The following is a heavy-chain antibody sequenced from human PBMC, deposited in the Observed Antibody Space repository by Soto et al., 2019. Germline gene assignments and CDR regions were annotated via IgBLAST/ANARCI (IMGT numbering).Heavy chain of an antibody. V-gene: IGHV5-51*01. D-gene: IGHD4-17*01. CDR3: VATYGDYLDY. CDR2: IYPDDSDS. CDR1: GYKFTTYW. J-gene: IGHJ4*02. Sequence: GESLKISCNGSGYKFTTYWIGWVRQMPGKGLEWMAIIYPDDSDSRYSPSFQGQVTISADKSISTAYLQWSSLKASDTAIYYCVATYGDYLDYWGQGTPVPVSS.